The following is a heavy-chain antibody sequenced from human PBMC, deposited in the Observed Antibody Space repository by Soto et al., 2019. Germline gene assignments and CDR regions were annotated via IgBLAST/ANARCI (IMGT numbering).Heavy chain of an antibody. V-gene: IGHV4-31*03. Sequence: SETLSLTCTVSGGSISSGGYYWSWIRQHPGKGLEWIGYIYYSGSTYYNPSLKSRVTISVDTSKNQFSLKLSSVTAADTAVYYCARDYLYYDILTGYSKEGWFDPWGQGTLVTVSS. CDR1: GGSISSGGYY. CDR2: IYYSGST. D-gene: IGHD3-9*01. J-gene: IGHJ5*02. CDR3: ARDYLYYDILTGYSKEGWFDP.